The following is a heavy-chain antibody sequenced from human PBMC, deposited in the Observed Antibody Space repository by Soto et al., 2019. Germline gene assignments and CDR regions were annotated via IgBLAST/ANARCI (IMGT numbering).Heavy chain of an antibody. CDR2: ISYDGSNQ. CDR3: AKCLSNYFDYIWGSYDY. Sequence: QVQLVESGGGVVQPGRSLRLSCAASGFNFNSYGMHWVRQAPGKGLEWVAVISYDGSNQDYADSVKGRFTISRDNSKNTQYLQMNSLRVEDSAVCYYAKCLSNYFDYIWGSYDYWGQGTLVIVSS. CDR1: GFNFNSYG. J-gene: IGHJ4*02. V-gene: IGHV3-30*18. D-gene: IGHD3-16*01.